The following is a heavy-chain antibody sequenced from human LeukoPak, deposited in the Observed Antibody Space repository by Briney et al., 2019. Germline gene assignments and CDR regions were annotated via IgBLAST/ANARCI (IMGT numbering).Heavy chain of an antibody. J-gene: IGHJ3*02. CDR3: AAISYLAFDI. D-gene: IGHD2/OR15-2a*01. CDR2: IRSKAYGGTT. V-gene: IGHV3-49*03. CDR1: GFTFGDYA. Sequence: GGSLRLSCTASGFTFGDYAMSWFRQAPGKGLEWVAFIRSKAYGGTTEYAASVKGRFTISRDDSKSIAYLQMNSLKTEDTAVYYCAAISYLAFDIWGQGTVVTVSS.